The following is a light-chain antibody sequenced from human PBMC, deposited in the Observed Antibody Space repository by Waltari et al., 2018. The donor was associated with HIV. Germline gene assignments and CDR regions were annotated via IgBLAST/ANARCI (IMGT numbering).Light chain of an antibody. Sequence: QSALTQPASVSGSPGQSITISCTGTSSDVGNYNLVYWYQQHPGKAPKLMIYEGIKRPSGVSNRISGSKSGNTASLTISGLQAEDEADYYCSSYATSSASVVFGGGTKLTVL. V-gene: IGLV2-23*01. CDR3: SSYATSSASVV. CDR1: SSDVGNYNL. J-gene: IGLJ2*01. CDR2: EGI.